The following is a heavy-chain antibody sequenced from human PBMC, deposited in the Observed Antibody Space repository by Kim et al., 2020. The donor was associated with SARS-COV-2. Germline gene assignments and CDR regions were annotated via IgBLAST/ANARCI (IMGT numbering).Heavy chain of an antibody. CDR1: GFTFSSYG. CDR3: AKDAWIAAAGNYFDY. D-gene: IGHD6-13*01. J-gene: IGHJ4*01. Sequence: GGSLRLSCAASGFTFSSYGMHWVRQAPGKGLEWVAVISYDGSNKYYADSAKGRFTISRDNSKNTLYLQMNSLRAEDTAVYYCAKDAWIAAAGNYFDYWG. V-gene: IGHV3-33*06. CDR2: ISYDGSNK.